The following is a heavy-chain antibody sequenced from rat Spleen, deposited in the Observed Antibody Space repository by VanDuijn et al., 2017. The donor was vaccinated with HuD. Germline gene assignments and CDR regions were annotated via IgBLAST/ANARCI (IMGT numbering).Heavy chain of an antibody. CDR3: ARSDGTHYYLPFAY. Sequence: EVQLVESGGGLVQPGRSLKLSCAASGFTFSDYNMAWVRQAPKKGPEWVATISYDGSSTYYRDSVKGRFTISRDNARSTLFLEMDSLRSEDTATYYCARSDGTHYYLPFAYWGQGTLVTVSS. CDR2: ISYDGSST. D-gene: IGHD1-12*02. J-gene: IGHJ3*01. CDR1: GFTFSDYN. V-gene: IGHV5-7*01.